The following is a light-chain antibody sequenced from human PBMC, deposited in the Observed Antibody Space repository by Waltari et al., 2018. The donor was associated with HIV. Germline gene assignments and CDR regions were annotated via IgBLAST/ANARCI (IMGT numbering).Light chain of an antibody. V-gene: IGKV1-39*01. Sequence: DVQMTQSPSSLSASVGDRVTITCRASQNIRKFLNWYQQKPGKAPQLLIYVASSLQTGVPSRFSGSGSGTDFTLTISTLQPEDFATYYCQRTYNTPWTFGQGTKVEIK. CDR2: VAS. CDR1: QNIRKF. J-gene: IGKJ1*01. CDR3: QRTYNTPWT.